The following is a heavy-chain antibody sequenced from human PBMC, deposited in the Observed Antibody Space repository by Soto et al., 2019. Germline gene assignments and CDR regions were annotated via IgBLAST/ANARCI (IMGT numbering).Heavy chain of an antibody. CDR2: INSDGSRT. D-gene: IGHD6-13*01. J-gene: IGHJ5*02. CDR1: GFTFSSYW. Sequence: EVQLVESGGGLVQPGESLRLSCAASGFTFSSYWMHWVRQAPGKGLVWVSRINSDGSRTNYADSVKGRFTVSRDNAKNTQYLQMNSLRADDTAVYYCTRVLTGSWNWFDPWGQGTLVTVSS. V-gene: IGHV3-74*01. CDR3: TRVLTGSWNWFDP.